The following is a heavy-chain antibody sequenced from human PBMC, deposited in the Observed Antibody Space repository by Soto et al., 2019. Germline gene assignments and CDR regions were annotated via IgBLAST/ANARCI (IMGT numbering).Heavy chain of an antibody. V-gene: IGHV3-48*01. CDR2: ISTNSSTT. J-gene: IGHJ6*02. CDR1: GLTFSSDS. CDR3: ARRAV. Sequence: EVQLVESGGGLVQPGGSLRLSCAASGLTFSSDSMNWVRQAPGKGLEWISYISTNSSTTYYADTVKGRFTISRDNAKNSLYLQMNSLRVEDTAVYYCARRAVWGQGTTVTVS.